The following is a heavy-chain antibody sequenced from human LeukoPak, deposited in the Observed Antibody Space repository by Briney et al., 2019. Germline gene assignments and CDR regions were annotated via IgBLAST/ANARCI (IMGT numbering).Heavy chain of an antibody. D-gene: IGHD5-12*01. J-gene: IGHJ6*04. CDR1: GFTFSSYG. Sequence: PGGSLRLPCAASGFTFSSYGMHWVRQAPGKGLEWVAVISYDGSNKYYADSVKGRFTISRDNSKNTLYLQMNSLRAEDTAVYYCAKARGYSGYDVGRYYYYYYGMDVWGKGTTVTVSS. CDR3: AKARGYSGYDVGRYYYYYYGMDV. V-gene: IGHV3-30*18. CDR2: ISYDGSNK.